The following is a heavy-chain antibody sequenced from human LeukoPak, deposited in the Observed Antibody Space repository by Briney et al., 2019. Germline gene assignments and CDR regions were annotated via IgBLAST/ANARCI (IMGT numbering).Heavy chain of an antibody. CDR3: AKVYDFWSGSILGWFDP. V-gene: IGHV3-30*18. CDR1: GFTFSSYG. CDR2: ISYDGSNK. J-gene: IGHJ5*02. D-gene: IGHD3-3*01. Sequence: GGSLRLSCAASGFTFSSYGMHWVRQAPGKGLEWVAVISYDGSNKYYADSVKGRFTISRDNSKNTLYLQMNSLRAEDTAVYYCAKVYDFWSGSILGWFDPWGQGTLVTVSS.